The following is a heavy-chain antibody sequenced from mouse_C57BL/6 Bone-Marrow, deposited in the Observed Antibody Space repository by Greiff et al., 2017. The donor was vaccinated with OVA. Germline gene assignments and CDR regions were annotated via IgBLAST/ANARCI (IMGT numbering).Heavy chain of an antibody. J-gene: IGHJ2*01. CDR1: GFSLTSYG. V-gene: IGHV2-2*01. D-gene: IGHD2-5*01. CDR2: IWSGGST. Sequence: VKLMESGPGLVQPSQSLSITCTVSGFSLTSYGVHWVRQSPGKGLEWLGVIWSGGSTDYNAAFISRLSISKDNSKSQVFFKMNSLQADDPAIYYCDCNYYSNYPYYFDYWGQGTTLTVSS. CDR3: DCNYYSNYPYYFDY.